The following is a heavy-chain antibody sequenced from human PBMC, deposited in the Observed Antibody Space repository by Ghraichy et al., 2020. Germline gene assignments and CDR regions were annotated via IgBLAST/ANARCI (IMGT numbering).Heavy chain of an antibody. CDR3: ARGAGYSGYDG. CDR2: IYTSGST. V-gene: IGHV4-4*09. J-gene: IGHJ4*02. Sequence: SETLSLTCTVSGGSISSYYWSWIRQPPGKGLEWIGYIYTSGSTNYNPSLKSRVTISVDTSKNKFSLKLSSVTAADTAVYYCARGAGYSGYDGWGQGTLVTVSS. D-gene: IGHD5-12*01. CDR1: GGSISSYY.